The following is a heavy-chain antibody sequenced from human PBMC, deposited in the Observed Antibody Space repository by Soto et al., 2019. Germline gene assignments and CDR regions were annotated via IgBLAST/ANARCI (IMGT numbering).Heavy chain of an antibody. J-gene: IGHJ6*02. CDR2: IYPGDSDT. V-gene: IGHV5-51*01. Sequence: GESLKISCNGSGYSFTSYWIGWVRQMPGKGLEWMGIIYPGDSDTRYSPSFQGQVTISADKSISTAYLQWSSLKASDTAMYYCARLVIVDYYYYGMDVWGQGTTVTVSS. CDR3: ARLVIVDYYYYGMDV. D-gene: IGHD3-22*01. CDR1: GYSFTSYW.